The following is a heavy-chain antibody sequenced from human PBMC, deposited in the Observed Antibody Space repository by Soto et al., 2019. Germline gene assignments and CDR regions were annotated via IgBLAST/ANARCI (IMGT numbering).Heavy chain of an antibody. D-gene: IGHD3-10*01. CDR2: IDHGGST. CDR1: GGAFSGYS. CDR3: ARGQSATVRGVFTA. J-gene: IGHJ5*02. Sequence: QVPLQQWGAGLLKPSETLSLTCAVYGGAFSGYSWTWIRQPPGKGPERIGEIDHGGSTTYNPSLKKRVTISVDPSKNQCSLKLSSVTAADTAVYYCARGQSATVRGVFTAWGQGNLVTVSS. V-gene: IGHV4-34*01.